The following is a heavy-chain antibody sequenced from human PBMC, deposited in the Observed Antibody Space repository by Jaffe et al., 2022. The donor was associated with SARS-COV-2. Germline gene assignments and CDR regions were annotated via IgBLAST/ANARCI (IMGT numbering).Heavy chain of an antibody. CDR1: GFSLSNTRVG. J-gene: IGHJ6*02. CDR3: ARIVDLTLAMDV. D-gene: IGHD3-3*01. V-gene: IGHV2-26*01. CDR2: IFSNAEK. Sequence: QVTLKESGPVLVKPTETLTLTCTVSGFSLSNTRVGVSWIRQPPGKALEWLAHIFSNAEKSYNTSLRSRLTISKDTSKSQVVLTMTNMDPTDTATYYCARIVDLTLAMDVWGQGTTVTVSS.